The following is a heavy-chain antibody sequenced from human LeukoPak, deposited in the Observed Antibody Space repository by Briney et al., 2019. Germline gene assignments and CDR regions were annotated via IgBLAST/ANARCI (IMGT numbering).Heavy chain of an antibody. D-gene: IGHD1-7*01. CDR3: AKGTVTELQA. CDR1: GFTFDEYA. Sequence: GESLRLSCAASGFTFDEYAMHWVRQTPGKGLEWVGLIMFDGSGIFYADSVKGRFAISRDNFKDSLYLQIHSLRIDDTALYYCAKGTVTELQAWGQGTLVTVSS. CDR2: IMFDGSGI. V-gene: IGHV3-43*01. J-gene: IGHJ5*02.